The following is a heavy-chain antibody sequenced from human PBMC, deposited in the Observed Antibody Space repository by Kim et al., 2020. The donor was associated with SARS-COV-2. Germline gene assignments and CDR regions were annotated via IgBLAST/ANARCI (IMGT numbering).Heavy chain of an antibody. Sequence: SQTLSLTCAITGDSVSSNSATWNWIRQSPSRGLEWLGRTYYKPKWYNDYALSVKGRITISPDTSKNQFSLQLNSVIPEDTAVYYCVAMIRGLTYGLDVWGQGTTVTVSS. D-gene: IGHD3-10*01. V-gene: IGHV6-1*01. CDR2: TYYKPKWYN. CDR3: VAMIRGLTYGLDV. CDR1: GDSVSSNSAT. J-gene: IGHJ6*02.